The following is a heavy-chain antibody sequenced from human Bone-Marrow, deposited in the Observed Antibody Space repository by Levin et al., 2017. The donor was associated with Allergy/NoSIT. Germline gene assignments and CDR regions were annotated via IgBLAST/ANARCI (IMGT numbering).Heavy chain of an antibody. Sequence: EASVKVSCKASGYILTNYGMNWVRQAPGQGLQWMGWVNTDTGNPTYAQGFTGRFVFSVDASLNTAYLQISSLEAEDSAVYYCSRDNTGYDLWGQGTLVTVSS. CDR1: GYILTNYG. CDR2: VNTDTGNP. CDR3: SRDNTGYDL. V-gene: IGHV7-4-1*02. D-gene: IGHD5-12*01. J-gene: IGHJ4*02.